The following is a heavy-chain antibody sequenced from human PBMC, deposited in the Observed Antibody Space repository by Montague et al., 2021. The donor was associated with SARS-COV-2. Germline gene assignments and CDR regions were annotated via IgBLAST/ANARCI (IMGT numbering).Heavy chain of an antibody. V-gene: IGHV4-59*01. CDR3: ARGGGNSADSYNYTMDL. CDR1: GGSIIIYF. J-gene: IGHJ6*03. Sequence: SETLSLTCTVSGGSIIIYFSTWIRRPPGEGLASICLIYHNLRTTYNPSLKSRVTISVDTSKNQFSLKLSSVRVADTAVYYCARGGGNSADSYNYTMDLRCQGTTLTVSS. D-gene: IGHD4-23*01. CDR2: IYHNLRT.